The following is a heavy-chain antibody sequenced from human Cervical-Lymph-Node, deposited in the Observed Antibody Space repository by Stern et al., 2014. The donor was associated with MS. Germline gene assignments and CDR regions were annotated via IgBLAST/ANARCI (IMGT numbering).Heavy chain of an antibody. CDR3: ARAGAVAKLYYFDY. J-gene: IGHJ4*02. CDR2: IIPIFGTA. Sequence: QVQLGQSGAEVKKPGSSVKVSCKASGGTFSSYAISWVRQAPGQGLEWMGGIIPIFGTANYAQKFQGRVTITADESTSTAYMELSSLRSEDTAVYYCARAGAVAKLYYFDYWGQGTLVTVSS. CDR1: GGTFSSYA. V-gene: IGHV1-69*01. D-gene: IGHD6-19*01.